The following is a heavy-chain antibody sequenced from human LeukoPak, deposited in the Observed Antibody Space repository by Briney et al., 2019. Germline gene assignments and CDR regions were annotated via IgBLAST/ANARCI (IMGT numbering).Heavy chain of an antibody. CDR3: ARWGSGYHLAVPERIAFFDY. D-gene: IGHD3-22*01. V-gene: IGHV3-23*01. J-gene: IGHJ4*02. Sequence: QTGGSLRLSCAASGFTFSSYAMSWVRQAPGKGLEWVSAISGSGGSTYYADSVKGRFTISRDNSKNTLYLQMNSLRAEDTAVYYCARWGSGYHLAVPERIAFFDYWGQGTLVTVSS. CDR1: GFTFSSYA. CDR2: ISGSGGST.